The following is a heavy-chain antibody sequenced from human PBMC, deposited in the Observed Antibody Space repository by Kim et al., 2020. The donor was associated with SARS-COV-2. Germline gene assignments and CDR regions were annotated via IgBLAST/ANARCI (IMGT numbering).Heavy chain of an antibody. Sequence: YYRPSLKSRVTIAVDTSRNQFSLKLSSVTAADTAVYFGARLPYKLVAYDYWGQGTLVTVSS. CDR3: ARLPYKLVAYDY. V-gene: IGHV4-39*01. D-gene: IGHD5-12*01. J-gene: IGHJ4*02.